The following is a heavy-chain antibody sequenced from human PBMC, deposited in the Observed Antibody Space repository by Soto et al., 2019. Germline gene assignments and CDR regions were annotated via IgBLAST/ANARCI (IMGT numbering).Heavy chain of an antibody. CDR1: GGSISSSNW. D-gene: IGHD1-26*01. CDR3: ARAHSGSYYSIDY. Sequence: QVQLQESGPGLVKPSGTLSLTCAVSGGSISSSNWWSWVRQPPGKGLEWIGEIYHSGSTNYNPSLKSLVTISVDKSKNQFSLKLSTVTAADTAVYYCARAHSGSYYSIDYWGQGTLVTVSS. J-gene: IGHJ4*02. CDR2: IYHSGST. V-gene: IGHV4-4*02.